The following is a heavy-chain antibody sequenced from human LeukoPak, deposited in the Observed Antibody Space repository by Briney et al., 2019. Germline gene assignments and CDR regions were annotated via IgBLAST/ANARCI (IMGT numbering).Heavy chain of an antibody. V-gene: IGHV3-33*01. CDR3: ARGGFRGYSYDTTDY. CDR1: GFTFSSYG. Sequence: GGSLRLSCAASGFTFSSYGMHWVRQAPGKGLEWVAVIWYDGSNKYYADSVKGRFTISRDNSKNTLYLQTNSLRAEDTAVYYCARGGFRGYSYDTTDYWGQGTLVTVSS. J-gene: IGHJ4*02. CDR2: IWYDGSNK. D-gene: IGHD5-18*01.